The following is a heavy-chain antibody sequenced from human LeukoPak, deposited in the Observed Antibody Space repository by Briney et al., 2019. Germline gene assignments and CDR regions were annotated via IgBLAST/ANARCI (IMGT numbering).Heavy chain of an antibody. CDR1: GFTFSNYA. CDR3: AKDSPQGSTSFT. V-gene: IGHV3-23*01. Sequence: GGSLRLSCAASGFTFSNYAMSWVRQAPGKGLEWVSAISGSGGSTYYADSVKDRFTISRDNSKDTLYLQMNSLRVEDTAVYYCAKDSPQGSTSFTWGQGTLVTVSS. J-gene: IGHJ5*02. D-gene: IGHD2-2*01. CDR2: ISGSGGST.